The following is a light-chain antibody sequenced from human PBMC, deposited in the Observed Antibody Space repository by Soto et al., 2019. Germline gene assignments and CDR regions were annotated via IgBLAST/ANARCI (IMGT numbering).Light chain of an antibody. J-gene: IGKJ5*01. CDR1: QSISSW. V-gene: IGKV1-39*01. CDR3: QQSYSTPGGIT. Sequence: DIQMPQYPSTLSASVGARVTITCRASQSISSWLAWYQQKTGKAPKLLTYAASSLQSGVPSRFSGSGSGTDFTLTISSLQPEDFATYYCQQSYSTPGGITFGQGTRLEIK. CDR2: AAS.